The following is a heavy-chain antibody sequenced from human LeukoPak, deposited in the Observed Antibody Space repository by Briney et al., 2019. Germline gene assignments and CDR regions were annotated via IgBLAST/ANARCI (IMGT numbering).Heavy chain of an antibody. J-gene: IGHJ4*02. Sequence: GGSLRLSCAASGFTFSSYAMHWVRQAPGKGLEWVAVISYDGSNKYYADSVKGRFTISRDNSKNTLYLQMNSLRAEDTAVYYCARDRTGALNSYGLDYWGQGTLVTVFS. D-gene: IGHD5-18*01. CDR1: GFTFSSYA. CDR3: ARDRTGALNSYGLDY. CDR2: ISYDGSNK. V-gene: IGHV3-30*01.